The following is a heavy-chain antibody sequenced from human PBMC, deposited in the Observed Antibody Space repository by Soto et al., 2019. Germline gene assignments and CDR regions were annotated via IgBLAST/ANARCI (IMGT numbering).Heavy chain of an antibody. CDR1: GGTFNTYT. CDR3: AITYCRDNSCPRDFDF. D-gene: IGHD2-21*01. CDR2: LIPILDMA. Sequence: QVQVVQSGAEVQKPESSVKVSCKPSGGTFNTYTVNWVRLAPGHGLEWMGRLIPILDMANYAQKFQDRVTITADRSTFTAYMELNSLTSDDTAVYYCAITYCRDNSCPRDFDFWGPGTRVTVSS. V-gene: IGHV1-69*02. J-gene: IGHJ4*02.